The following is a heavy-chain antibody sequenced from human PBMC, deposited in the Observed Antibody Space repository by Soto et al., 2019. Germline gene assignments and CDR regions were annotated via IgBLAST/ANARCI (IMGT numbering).Heavy chain of an antibody. Sequence: XSVKVSYKASGYSFTSYDINWVRQATGQGLEWMGWMNPNSGNTGYAQKFQGRVTMTRNTSVSTAYMELSSLRSEDTAVYYCAISTYYYGSGARTDAFDIWGQGTMVTVSS. CDR2: MNPNSGNT. CDR3: AISTYYYGSGARTDAFDI. CDR1: GYSFTSYD. V-gene: IGHV1-8*01. D-gene: IGHD3-10*01. J-gene: IGHJ3*02.